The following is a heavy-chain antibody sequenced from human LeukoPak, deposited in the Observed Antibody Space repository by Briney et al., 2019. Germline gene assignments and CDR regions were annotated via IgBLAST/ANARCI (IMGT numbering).Heavy chain of an antibody. CDR3: TRDPGSSGWYEYFQH. Sequence: PGGSLRLSCTASGFTFGDYAMSWVRQAPGEGLEWVGFIRSKAYGGTTEYAASVKGRFTISRDDSKSIAYLQMNSLKTEDTAVYYCTRDPGSSGWYEYFQHWGQGTLVTVSS. D-gene: IGHD6-19*01. J-gene: IGHJ1*01. CDR2: IRSKAYGGTT. V-gene: IGHV3-49*04. CDR1: GFTFGDYA.